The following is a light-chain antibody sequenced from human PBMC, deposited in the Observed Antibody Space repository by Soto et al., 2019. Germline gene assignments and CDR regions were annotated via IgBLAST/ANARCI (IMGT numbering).Light chain of an antibody. V-gene: IGKV3-11*01. CDR1: QSVSVN. J-gene: IGKJ4*01. Sequence: EVVLTQSPVILSLSPGERATLSCRASQSVSVNFAWYQHKPGQAPRPLIYSASDRAPGIPARFSGSGSGTDFTLTIRSLEPEDFAVYYCQERNRWPRGTFGAGTKVEIK. CDR2: SAS. CDR3: QERNRWPRGT.